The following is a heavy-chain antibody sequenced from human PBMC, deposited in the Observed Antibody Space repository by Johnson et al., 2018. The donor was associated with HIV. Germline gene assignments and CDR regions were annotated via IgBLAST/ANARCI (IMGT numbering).Heavy chain of an antibody. CDR2: ILNDGTNQ. Sequence: QVQLVESGGGLVKPGGSLRLSCAASGFTFSNYGMHWVRQSPGRGLEWVAVILNDGTNQFYADSVKGRFTISRDNAKNSLDLQMNSLRGEDTALYYCARATAYGGRVDGFDIWGQGTMVTVSS. CDR1: GFTFSNYG. CDR3: ARATAYGGRVDGFDI. J-gene: IGHJ3*02. D-gene: IGHD4-23*01. V-gene: IGHV3-33*08.